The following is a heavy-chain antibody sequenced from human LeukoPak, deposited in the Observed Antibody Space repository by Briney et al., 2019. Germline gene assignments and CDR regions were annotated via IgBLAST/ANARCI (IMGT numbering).Heavy chain of an antibody. J-gene: IGHJ6*03. V-gene: IGHV4-38-2*02. Sequence: PSETLSLTCTVSGYSISSGYYWGWIRQPPGKGLEWIGSIYHSGSTYYNPSLKSRVTISVDTSKNQFSLKLSSVTAADTAVYYCARDHAYYDFWSYYYYYMDVWGKGTTVTVSS. CDR1: GYSISSGYY. CDR2: IYHSGST. D-gene: IGHD3-3*01. CDR3: ARDHAYYDFWSYYYYYMDV.